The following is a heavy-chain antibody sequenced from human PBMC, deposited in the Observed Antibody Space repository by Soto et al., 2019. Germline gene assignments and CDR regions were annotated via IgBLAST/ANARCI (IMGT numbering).Heavy chain of an antibody. V-gene: IGHV4-39*01. CDR2: IYYTGST. D-gene: IGHD6-6*01. Sequence: SETLSLTCTVSGGSISSSSYYWGWIRQSPGKGLEWIGNIYYTGSTYYNPSLKSRVTISVDTSKNQFSLKLNSVTAADTAVYYCARSTIAPRLFMYPYDSWGQGTLVTVSS. CDR3: ARSTIAPRLFMYPYDS. CDR1: GGSISSSSYY. J-gene: IGHJ4*02.